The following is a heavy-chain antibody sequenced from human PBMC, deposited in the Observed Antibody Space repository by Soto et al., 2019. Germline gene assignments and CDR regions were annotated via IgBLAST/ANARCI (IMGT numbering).Heavy chain of an antibody. CDR2: IYPGDSDT. J-gene: IGHJ4*02. CDR1: GYSFTSYW. CDR3: ARPYCSSTSCYQGVYFAY. V-gene: IGHV5-51*01. Sequence: GESLKISCKGSGYSFTSYWIGWVRQMPGKGLEWMGIIYPGDSDTRYSPSFQGQVTISADKSISTAYLQWSSLKASDTAMYYCARPYCSSTSCYQGVYFAYWGQGTLVTVSS. D-gene: IGHD2-2*01.